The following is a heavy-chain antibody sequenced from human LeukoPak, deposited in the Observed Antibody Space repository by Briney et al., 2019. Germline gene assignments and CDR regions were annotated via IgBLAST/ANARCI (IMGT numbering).Heavy chain of an antibody. J-gene: IGHJ4*02. CDR1: GDSITNHY. Sequence: SETLSLTCIVSGDSITNHYWSLIRRPPGKGLEWIGYIYYSGSINYNPSLKSRVTISVDTSRNQFSMKLNSVTAADTAVYYCAGSGGLSNYWGQGTLVTVSS. D-gene: IGHD3-10*01. V-gene: IGHV4-59*11. CDR3: AGSGGLSNY. CDR2: IYYSGSI.